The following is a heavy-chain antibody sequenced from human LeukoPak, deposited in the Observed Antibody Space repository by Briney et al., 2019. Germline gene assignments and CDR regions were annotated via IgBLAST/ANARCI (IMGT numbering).Heavy chain of an antibody. Sequence: GGSLRLSCAASGFTFSSYGMHWVPQAPGKGLEWVAVISYDGSNKYYADSVKGRFTISRDNSKNTLYLQMNSLRAEDTAVYYCAKGELYYYGSGSYRLDYWGQGTLVTVSS. J-gene: IGHJ4*02. V-gene: IGHV3-30*18. CDR1: GFTFSSYG. D-gene: IGHD3-10*01. CDR2: ISYDGSNK. CDR3: AKGELYYYGSGSYRLDY.